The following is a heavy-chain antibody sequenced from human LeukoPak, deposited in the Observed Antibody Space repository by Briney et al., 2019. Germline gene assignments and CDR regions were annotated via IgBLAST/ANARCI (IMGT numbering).Heavy chain of an antibody. CDR3: ARDIYGDFDY. D-gene: IGHD4-17*01. J-gene: IGHJ4*02. CDR2: IKQDGSEK. Sequence: GGSLRLSCAASGFTFSSYWISWVRQAPGKGLEWVTNIKQDGSEKYYVDSVKGRFTISRDNAKNSLYLQMNSLRAEDTAVYYCARDIYGDFDYWGQGTLVTVSS. V-gene: IGHV3-7*01. CDR1: GFTFSSYW.